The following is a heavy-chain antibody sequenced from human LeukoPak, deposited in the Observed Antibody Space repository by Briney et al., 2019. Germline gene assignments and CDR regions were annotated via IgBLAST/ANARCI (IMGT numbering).Heavy chain of an antibody. CDR3: ARGRLSHCSSTSCYLGPAVW. J-gene: IGHJ4*02. D-gene: IGHD2-2*01. V-gene: IGHV1-18*01. CDR2: ISAYNGNT. Sequence: ASVKVSCKASGYTFTSYGISCVRQAPGQGLEGMGWISAYNGNTNYAQKLQGRVTMTTDTSTSTAYIELRSLRSDDTAVYYCARGRLSHCSSTSCYLGPAVWWGQGTLVTVSS. CDR1: GYTFTSYG.